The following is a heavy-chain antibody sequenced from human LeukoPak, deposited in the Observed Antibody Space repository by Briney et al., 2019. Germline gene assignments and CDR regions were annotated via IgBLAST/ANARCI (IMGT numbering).Heavy chain of an antibody. CDR3: ASGFGELLEDYFDY. J-gene: IGHJ4*02. D-gene: IGHD3-10*01. V-gene: IGHV1-69*05. CDR1: GGTFSSYA. CDR2: IIPIFGTA. Sequence: SVKVSCKASGGTFSSYAISWVRQAPGQGLEWMGRIIPIFGTANYAQKFQGRVTITTDESTSTAYMELSSLRSEDTAVYYCASGFGELLEDYFDYWGQGTLVTVSS.